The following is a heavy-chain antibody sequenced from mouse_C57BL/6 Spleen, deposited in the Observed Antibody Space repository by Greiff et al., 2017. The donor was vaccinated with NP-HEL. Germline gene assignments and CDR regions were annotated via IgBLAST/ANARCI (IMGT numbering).Heavy chain of an antibody. Sequence: EVQGVESGGGLVQPGGSLSLSCAASGFTFTDYYMSWVRQPPGKALEWLGFIRNKANGYTTEYSASVKGRFTISRDNSQSILYLQMNALRAEDSATYYCASHPWDEGYFDYWGQGTTLTVSS. CDR3: ASHPWDEGYFDY. V-gene: IGHV7-3*01. J-gene: IGHJ2*01. CDR1: GFTFTDYY. D-gene: IGHD4-1*01. CDR2: IRNKANGYTT.